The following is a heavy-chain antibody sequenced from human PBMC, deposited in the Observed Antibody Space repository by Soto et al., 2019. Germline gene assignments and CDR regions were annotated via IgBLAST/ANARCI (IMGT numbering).Heavy chain of an antibody. CDR3: AKVLSAAARFYFAD. CDR1: GFTFSSYA. J-gene: IGHJ4*02. V-gene: IGHV3-23*01. D-gene: IGHD6-13*01. CDR2: ISDTGVSP. Sequence: EVHLLESGGGLVQPGGSLRLSCAASGFTFSSYAMGWVRQVPGKGLEWVSSISDTGVSPYYADSVKGRFAISRDNSGNTLFLQMNNLRAEDTAIYYCAKVLSAAARFYFADWGQGTLVTVSS.